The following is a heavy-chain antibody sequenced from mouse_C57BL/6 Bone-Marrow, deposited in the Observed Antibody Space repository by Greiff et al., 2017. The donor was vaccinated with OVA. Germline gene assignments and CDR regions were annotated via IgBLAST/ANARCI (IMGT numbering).Heavy chain of an antibody. CDR1: GFTFSSYA. Sequence: DVQLVESGGGLVKPGGSLKLSCAASGFTFSSYAMSWVRQTPEKRLEWVATISDGGSYTYYPDNVKGRFTISRDNAKNNLYLQMSHLKSEDTAMYYCARDRWSDWYFDVWGTGTTVTVSS. CDR2: ISDGGSYT. D-gene: IGHD2-3*01. V-gene: IGHV5-4*01. J-gene: IGHJ1*03. CDR3: ARDRWSDWYFDV.